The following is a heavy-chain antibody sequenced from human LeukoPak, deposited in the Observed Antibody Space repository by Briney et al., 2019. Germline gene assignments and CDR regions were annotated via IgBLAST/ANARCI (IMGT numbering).Heavy chain of an antibody. CDR2: ISAYNGNT. CDR3: ARAAPYYYYMDV. V-gene: IGHV1-18*01. CDR1: GYTFTSYG. D-gene: IGHD6-25*01. J-gene: IGHJ6*03. Sequence: ASVKVSCKASGYTFTSYGISWVRQAPGQGLEWMGWISAYNGNTNYAQKPQGRVTMTTDTSTSTAYMELRSLRSDDTAVYYCARAAPYYYYMDVWGKGTTVTVSS.